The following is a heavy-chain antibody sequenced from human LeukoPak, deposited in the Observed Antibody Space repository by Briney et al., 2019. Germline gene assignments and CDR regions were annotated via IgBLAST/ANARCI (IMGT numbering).Heavy chain of an antibody. J-gene: IGHJ5*02. CDR1: GFTFSNHW. D-gene: IGHD3-3*01. V-gene: IGHV3-74*01. CDR3: ARESHMTIFGEVLNWFDP. Sequence: QPGGSLRLSCAASGFTFSNHWMHWVRQAPGRGLVWVSRIYSDGSITSYADSVKGRFTISRDNAKNTLYLQMNSLRGEDTAVYYCARESHMTIFGEVLNWFDPWGQGTQVTVSS. CDR2: IYSDGSIT.